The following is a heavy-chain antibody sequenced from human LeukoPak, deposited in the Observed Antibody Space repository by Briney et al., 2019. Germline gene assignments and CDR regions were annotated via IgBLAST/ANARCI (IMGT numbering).Heavy chain of an antibody. CDR2: IIPILGIA. V-gene: IGHV1-69*04. J-gene: IGHJ4*02. CDR3: ARGDKTYYYDSSGYSTTNDY. Sequence: ASVKVSCKASGGTFSSYAIRWVRQAPGQGLEWMGRIIPILGIANYAQKFQGRVTITADKSTSTAYMELSSLRSEDTAVYYCARGDKTYYYDSSGYSTTNDYWGQGTLVTVSS. D-gene: IGHD3-22*01. CDR1: GGTFSSYA.